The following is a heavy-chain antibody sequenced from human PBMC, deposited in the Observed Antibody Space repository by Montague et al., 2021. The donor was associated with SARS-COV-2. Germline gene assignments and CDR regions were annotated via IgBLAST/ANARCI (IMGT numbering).Heavy chain of an antibody. Sequence: SETLSLTCTVSGGSISSSSYYWGWIRQPPGKGLEWIGSIYYSGSTYYDLSLKRRVTISVDTSKNQFSLKLNSVTAADTAVYYCARLGEEVVPAPILGVGPYYSYFYMDVWGKGATVTVSS. V-gene: IGHV4-39*07. CDR1: GGSISSSSYY. CDR3: ARLGEEVVPAPILGVGPYYSYFYMDV. J-gene: IGHJ6*03. CDR2: IYYSGST. D-gene: IGHD2-2*02.